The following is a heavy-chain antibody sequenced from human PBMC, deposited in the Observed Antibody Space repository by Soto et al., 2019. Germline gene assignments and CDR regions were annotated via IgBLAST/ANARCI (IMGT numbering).Heavy chain of an antibody. CDR2: IYTSGST. V-gene: IGHV4-4*07. CDR3: ARGGIQLSYAFDY. D-gene: IGHD5-18*01. Sequence: SETLSLTCSVSGTSVSNYYWSWIRQPAGKGLEHIGRIYTSGSTSYNPSLKSRVTMSMDTSQTQIYLNLTSVTAADTAVYYCARGGIQLSYAFDYWGQGILVTVSS. J-gene: IGHJ4*02. CDR1: GTSVSNYY.